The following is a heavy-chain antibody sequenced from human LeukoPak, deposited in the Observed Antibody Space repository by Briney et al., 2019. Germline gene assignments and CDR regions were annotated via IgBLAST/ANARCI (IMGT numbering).Heavy chain of an antibody. Sequence: PSGTLSLTCAVSGGSISSSNWWSWVRQPPGKGLEWIGEIYHSGSTNYNPSLKSRVTISVDKSKNQFSLKLSSVTAADTAVYYCARGSTQYSSSFYFDYWGQGTLVTVSS. J-gene: IGHJ4*02. CDR1: GGSISSSNW. D-gene: IGHD6-6*01. V-gene: IGHV4-4*02. CDR2: IYHSGST. CDR3: ARGSTQYSSSFYFDY.